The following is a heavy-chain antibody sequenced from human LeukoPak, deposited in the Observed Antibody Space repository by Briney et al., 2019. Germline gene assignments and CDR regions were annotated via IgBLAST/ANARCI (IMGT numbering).Heavy chain of an antibody. CDR3: ARDRDRFLLYPRVAVAGSRSYYGMDV. J-gene: IGHJ6*02. CDR1: GFTFSSYA. V-gene: IGHV3-30-3*01. D-gene: IGHD6-19*01. CDR2: ISYDGSNK. Sequence: GGSLRLSCAASGFTFSSYAMHWVRQAPGKGLEWVAVISYDGSNKYYADSVKGRFTISRDNSKNTLYLQMNSLRAEDTAVYYCARDRDRFLLYPRVAVAGSRSYYGMDVWGQGTTVTVSS.